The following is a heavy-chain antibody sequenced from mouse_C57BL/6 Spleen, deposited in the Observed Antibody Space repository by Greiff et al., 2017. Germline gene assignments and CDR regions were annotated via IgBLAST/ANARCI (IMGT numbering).Heavy chain of an antibody. CDR3: TPYSNYGYFDV. CDR2: IDPENGDT. J-gene: IGHJ1*03. V-gene: IGHV14-4*01. D-gene: IGHD2-5*01. CDR1: GFNIKDDY. Sequence: VQLQQSGAELVRPGASVKLSCTASGFNIKDDYMHWVKQRPEQGLEWIGWIDPENGDTEYASKFQGKATITADTSSNTAYLQLSRLTSEDTAVYYCTPYSNYGYFDVWGTGTTVTVSS.